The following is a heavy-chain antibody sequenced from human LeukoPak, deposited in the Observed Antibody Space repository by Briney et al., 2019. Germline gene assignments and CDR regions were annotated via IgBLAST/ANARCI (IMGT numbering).Heavy chain of an antibody. J-gene: IGHJ4*02. V-gene: IGHV3-7*01. CDR3: ARDVEAGDFWSGYGY. CDR1: GFTFSRYW. D-gene: IGHD3-3*01. Sequence: GGSLRLSCAASGFTFSRYWMSWVRQAPGKGLEWVANIKEDGSEKYYVDSVKGRFTISRDNAKNSLYLQMNSLRGEDTAVYYCARDVEAGDFWSGYGYWGQGTLVTVSS. CDR2: IKEDGSEK.